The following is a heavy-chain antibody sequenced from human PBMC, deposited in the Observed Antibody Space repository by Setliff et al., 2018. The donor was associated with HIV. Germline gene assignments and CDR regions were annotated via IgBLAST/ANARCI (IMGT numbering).Heavy chain of an antibody. Sequence: SETLSLTCSVSGGSISSGGYYWSWIRQRPGKGLDWIGYIHYSGSPYYNPSLKSRVSISLDTSKNTFSLNVTSLTAADTAVYFCARERRDVYYYYYMDVWGKGTTVTVSS. CDR3: ARERRDVYYYYYMDV. CDR1: GGSISSGGYY. V-gene: IGHV4-31*03. J-gene: IGHJ6*03. CDR2: IHYSGSP.